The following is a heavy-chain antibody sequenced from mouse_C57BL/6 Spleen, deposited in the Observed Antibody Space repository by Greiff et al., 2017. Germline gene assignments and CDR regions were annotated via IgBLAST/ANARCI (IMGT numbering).Heavy chain of an antibody. CDR1: GYAFSSYW. CDR2: IYPGDGDT. CDR3: ARKEKLLRYFDY. D-gene: IGHD1-1*01. Sequence: VQLQQSGAELVKPGASVKISCKASGYAFSSYWLNWVKQRPGKGLEWIGQIYPGDGDTNYNGKFKGKATLTADKSSSTAYMQLSSLTSEDSAVYFCARKEKLLRYFDYWGQGTTLTVSS. J-gene: IGHJ2*01. V-gene: IGHV1-80*01.